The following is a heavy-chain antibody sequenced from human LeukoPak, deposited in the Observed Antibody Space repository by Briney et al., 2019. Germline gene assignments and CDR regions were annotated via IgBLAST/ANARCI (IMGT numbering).Heavy chain of an antibody. D-gene: IGHD2-8*02. CDR3: ARSTTLVATGDY. CDR1: GGTFRAYA. Sequence: SVKVSCKASGGTFRAYAITWLRQAPGQGLEWIGGVIPFFGSPNYAQKFQGRVTITTDESTSTAYMELSSLRSDDTAVYYCARSTTLVATGDYWGQGTLVSISS. V-gene: IGHV1-69*05. CDR2: VIPFFGSP. J-gene: IGHJ4*02.